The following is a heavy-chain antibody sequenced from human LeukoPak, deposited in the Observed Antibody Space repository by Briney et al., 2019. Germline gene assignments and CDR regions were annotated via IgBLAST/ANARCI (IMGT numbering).Heavy chain of an antibody. CDR2: IWYDGSNK. Sequence: GGSLRLSCAASGFTFSSYGMHWVRQAPGKGLEWVAVIWYDGSNKYYADSVKGRFTISRDNSKNTLYLQMSDLRAEDTAVYFCARGGGLDVWGQGATVTVSS. D-gene: IGHD3-16*01. V-gene: IGHV3-33*01. CDR1: GFTFSSYG. CDR3: ARGGGLDV. J-gene: IGHJ6*02.